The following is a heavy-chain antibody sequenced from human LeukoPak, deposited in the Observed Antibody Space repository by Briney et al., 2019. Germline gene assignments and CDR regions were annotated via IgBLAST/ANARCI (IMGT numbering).Heavy chain of an antibody. Sequence: KPGGSLRLSCAASGFTFSDYYMSWIRQAPGKGLEWVSYISGTSSYTNYADSVKGRFTVSRDNPKNSLFLQMNSLRAEDAAVCYCARGGSTWSYVDYWGQGTLVTVSS. J-gene: IGHJ4*02. D-gene: IGHD6-13*01. CDR3: ARGGSTWSYVDY. CDR1: GFTFSDYY. CDR2: ISGTSSYT. V-gene: IGHV3-11*05.